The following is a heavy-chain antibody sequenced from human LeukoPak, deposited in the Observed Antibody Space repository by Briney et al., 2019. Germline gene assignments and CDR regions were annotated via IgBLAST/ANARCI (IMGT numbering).Heavy chain of an antibody. CDR1: GFSGFTFSSHA. J-gene: IGHJ4*02. D-gene: IGHD3-10*01. CDR2: ISGSCGTT. CDR3: ANKYGSGSYYIG. Sequence: GGSLRLSCAASGFSGFTFSSHAMSWVRQAPGKGLEWVSAISGSCGTTYYADSVKGRFSISRDNSKNTLYLQMNSLRAEDTAIYYCANKYGSGSYYIGWGQGTLVTVSS. V-gene: IGHV3-23*01.